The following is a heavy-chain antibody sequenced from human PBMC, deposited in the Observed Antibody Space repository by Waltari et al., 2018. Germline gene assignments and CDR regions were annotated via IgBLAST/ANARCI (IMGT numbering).Heavy chain of an antibody. CDR3: ATNRPLDI. CDR2: FYSGGST. J-gene: IGHJ3*02. CDR1: GFTVSSNY. V-gene: IGHV3-53*02. Sequence: EVQLVETGGGLIQPGGSLRLSCAASGFTVSSNYMNWVRQAPGKGVEWVSIFYSGGSTFYADSVKGRFTISRDKSKNTLYLQMNSLRAEDTAVYYCATNRPLDIWGQGTMVTVSS.